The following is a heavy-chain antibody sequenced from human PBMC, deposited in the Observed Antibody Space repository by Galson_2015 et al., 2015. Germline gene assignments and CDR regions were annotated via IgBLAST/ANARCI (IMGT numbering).Heavy chain of an antibody. Sequence: SLRLSCAASGFTASSNYMSWVRQAPGKGLEWVSFIYSGGSTYYADSVKGRFTISRDNSKNTLYLQMNSLRAEDTAVYYCAKVGQWLDFDYWGQGTLVTVSS. V-gene: IGHV3-53*01. J-gene: IGHJ4*02. CDR2: IYSGGST. D-gene: IGHD6-19*01. CDR3: AKVGQWLDFDY. CDR1: GFTASSNY.